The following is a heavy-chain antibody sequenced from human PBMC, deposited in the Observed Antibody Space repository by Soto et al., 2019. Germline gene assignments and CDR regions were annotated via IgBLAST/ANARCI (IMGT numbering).Heavy chain of an antibody. Sequence: SETLSLTCTVSGGSISSGSYYWGWIRQPPGKELEWIGSIYSSGGTYYNPSLKSRVTISVDTSTNHFSLKMNSVTAADAVVYYCARGSFDGGTNDAVDIWGQGTMVTVSS. D-gene: IGHD2-15*01. CDR1: GGSISSGSYY. CDR3: ARGSFDGGTNDAVDI. V-gene: IGHV4-39*07. J-gene: IGHJ3*02. CDR2: IYSSGGT.